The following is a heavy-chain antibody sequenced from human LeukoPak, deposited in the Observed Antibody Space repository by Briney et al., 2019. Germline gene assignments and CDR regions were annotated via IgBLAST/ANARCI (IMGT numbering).Heavy chain of an antibody. CDR3: ARDMLGYYYGSGNYGSFDT. D-gene: IGHD3-10*01. Sequence: SETLSLTCTVSGGSISNHYWTWIRQSPGKGLEWIGYIYYSGISDYNPSLRSRVAMSVDTSKNQFSLKLNSLTAADTAVYYCARDMLGYYYGSGNYGSFDTWGQGTLVTVSS. V-gene: IGHV4-59*11. CDR2: IYYSGIS. CDR1: GGSISNHY. J-gene: IGHJ5*02.